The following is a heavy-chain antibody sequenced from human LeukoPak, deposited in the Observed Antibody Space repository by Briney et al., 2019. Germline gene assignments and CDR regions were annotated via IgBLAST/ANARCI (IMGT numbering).Heavy chain of an antibody. V-gene: IGHV4-34*01. J-gene: IGHJ4*02. D-gene: IGHD3-16*02. CDR1: GGSFSGYY. CDR2: INHSGST. CDR3: ARQFTTYDYVWGSYRYYFDY. Sequence: KPSETLSLTCAVYGGSFSGYYWSWIRQPPGKGLEWIEEINHSGSTNYNPSLKSRVTISVDTSKNQFSLKLSSVTAADTAVYYCARQFTTYDYVWGSYRYYFDYWGQGTLVTVSS.